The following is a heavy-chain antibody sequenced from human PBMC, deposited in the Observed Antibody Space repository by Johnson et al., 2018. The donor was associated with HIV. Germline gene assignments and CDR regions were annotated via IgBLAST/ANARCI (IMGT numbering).Heavy chain of an antibody. D-gene: IGHD1-7*01. V-gene: IGHV3-11*04. Sequence: QVQLVESGGGLVKPGGSLRLSCAASGFTFSDYYMTWIRQAPGKGLEWVSYISSSGSTMYYADSVKGRFTISRDNAKNSLYLQMNSLRAEDTAGYHCARRGIWNYLKSACDIWGQGTMVTVSS. CDR2: ISSSGSTM. CDR1: GFTFSDYY. CDR3: ARRGIWNYLKSACDI. J-gene: IGHJ3*02.